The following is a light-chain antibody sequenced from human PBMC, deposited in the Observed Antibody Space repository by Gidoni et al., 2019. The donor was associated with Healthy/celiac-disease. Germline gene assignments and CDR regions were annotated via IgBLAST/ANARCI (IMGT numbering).Light chain of an antibody. CDR2: CAS. CDR3: YQYYGTPIT. CDR1: HSIVYSSNDKNY. Sequence: DLVMTQSPDSLAVSLCERATINYKSSHSIVYSSNDKNYLAGYQQKPRQPPQRLIYCASTRESAVLDRCCGSGSWTVFTLPISSLQAEDVSVYYCYQYYGTPITFGQGTRLEIK. J-gene: IGKJ5*01. V-gene: IGKV4-1*01.